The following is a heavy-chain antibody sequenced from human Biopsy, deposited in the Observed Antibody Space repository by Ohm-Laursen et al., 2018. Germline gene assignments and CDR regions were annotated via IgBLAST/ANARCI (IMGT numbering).Heavy chain of an antibody. D-gene: IGHD3-10*01. V-gene: IGHV1-24*01. Sequence: GASVKVSCKVSGYTLTELSIHWVRQTGGKGLEWMGGFDREERKTVYAEKFQGRVTMTEDTSTDTVYMEVTSLRSDDTAVYYCATGPYYGTRFYYNVRPFDFWGQGTLVTVSS. J-gene: IGHJ4*02. CDR3: ATGPYYGTRFYYNVRPFDF. CDR1: GYTLTELS. CDR2: FDREERKT.